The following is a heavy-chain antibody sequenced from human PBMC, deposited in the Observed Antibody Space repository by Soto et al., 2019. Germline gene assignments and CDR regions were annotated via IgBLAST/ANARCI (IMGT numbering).Heavy chain of an antibody. Sequence: GGSLRLSCAASGFTFSSYGMHWVRQAPGKGLEWVAVIWYDGSNKYYADSVKGRFTISRDNSKKTLYLQMNSLRAEDTAVYYCARDQCSGGSCYSSYWGEGTLVTVSS. CDR1: GFTFSSYG. CDR2: IWYDGSNK. V-gene: IGHV3-33*01. J-gene: IGHJ4*02. D-gene: IGHD2-15*01. CDR3: ARDQCSGGSCYSSY.